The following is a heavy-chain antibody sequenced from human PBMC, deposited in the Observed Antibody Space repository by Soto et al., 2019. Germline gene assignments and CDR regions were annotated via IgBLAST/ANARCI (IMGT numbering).Heavy chain of an antibody. Sequence: QVQLVQSGGEVKKPGASVKVSCKTSGYTFINYGITWVRQAPGQGLEWMGGISTFNGNTNYAQNFQGRVTMTRDTSTTTAYMERRTLRSDDTAMYYCTTENTGTRPTVALDFWGQGTLVTVSS. D-gene: IGHD6-19*01. CDR2: ISTFNGNT. CDR1: GYTFINYG. CDR3: TTENTGTRPTVALDF. J-gene: IGHJ4*02. V-gene: IGHV1-18*04.